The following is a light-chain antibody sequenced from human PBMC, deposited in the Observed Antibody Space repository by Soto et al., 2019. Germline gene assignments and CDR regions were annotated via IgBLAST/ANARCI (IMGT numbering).Light chain of an antibody. CDR1: SSNIGAGYD. Sequence: QSVLTQPPSVSGAPGQTVPISCTGSSSNIGAGYDVHWYQQLPGTAPKLLIYGNSNRPSGVPDRLSGSKSGTSASLAITGLQADDEADYYCQSYDSSLRGHVVFGGGTKLTVL. J-gene: IGLJ2*01. CDR3: QSYDSSLRGHVV. CDR2: GNS. V-gene: IGLV1-40*01.